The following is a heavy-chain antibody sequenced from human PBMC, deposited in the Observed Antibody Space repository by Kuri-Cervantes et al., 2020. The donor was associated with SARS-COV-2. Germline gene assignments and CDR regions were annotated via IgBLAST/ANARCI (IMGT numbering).Heavy chain of an antibody. CDR1: GYTFTGYY. J-gene: IGHJ6*02. Sequence: ASVKVSCKASGYTFTGYYMHWVRQAPGQGLEWMGWINPNSGGTNYAQKFQGRVTITRDTSASTAYMELSSLRSEDTAVYYCASDYGSGRNDYYYYYGMDVWGQGTTVTVSS. D-gene: IGHD3-10*01. V-gene: IGHV1-2*02. CDR3: ASDYGSGRNDYYYYYGMDV. CDR2: INPNSGGT.